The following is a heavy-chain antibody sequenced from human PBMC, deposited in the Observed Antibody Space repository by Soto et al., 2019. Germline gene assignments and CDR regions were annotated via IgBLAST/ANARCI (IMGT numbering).Heavy chain of an antibody. J-gene: IGHJ2*01. CDR2: IYYSGST. CDR1: GGSISSGGYY. CDR3: ARKVGDYYWYFDL. Sequence: PSETLSLTCTVSGGSISSGGYYWSWIRQHPGKGLEWIGYIYYSGSTYYNPPLKSRVTISVDTSKNQFSLKLSSVTAADTAVYYCARKVGDYYWYFDLWGRGTLVTVSS. D-gene: IGHD4-17*01. V-gene: IGHV4-31*03.